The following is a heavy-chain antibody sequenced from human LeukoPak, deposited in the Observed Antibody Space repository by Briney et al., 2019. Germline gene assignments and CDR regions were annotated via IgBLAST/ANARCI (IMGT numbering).Heavy chain of an antibody. CDR2: ISGGGPST. D-gene: IGHD1-26*01. Sequence: GSLRLSCVASGFTFSNYDMSWVRQAPGKGLEWVSLISGGGPSTYYTDSVKGRFTISRDNSKNTLYLQMNSLRAEDTAVYYCAKDPSGSYLYYFDYWGQGTLVTVSS. J-gene: IGHJ4*02. V-gene: IGHV3-23*01. CDR1: GFTFSNYD. CDR3: AKDPSGSYLYYFDY.